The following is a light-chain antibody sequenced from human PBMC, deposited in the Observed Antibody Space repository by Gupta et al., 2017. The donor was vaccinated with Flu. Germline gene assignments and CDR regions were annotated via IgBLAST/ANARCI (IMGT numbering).Light chain of an antibody. CDR2: AAS. Sequence: IVLTQSPGTLSLSPGERASLSCRASQSIRNNYLAWYQQKPGQAPRLLIYAASSRADGIPDRFSGSGSGTDFSRTISRLEPEDFAVYYCQQYGSSTPARTFGQGTRLDMK. CDR1: QSIRNNY. CDR3: QQYGSSTPART. J-gene: IGKJ5*01. V-gene: IGKV3-20*01.